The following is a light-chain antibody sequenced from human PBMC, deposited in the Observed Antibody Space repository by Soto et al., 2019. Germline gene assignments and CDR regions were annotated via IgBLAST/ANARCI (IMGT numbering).Light chain of an antibody. J-gene: IGKJ5*01. CDR1: QSVSSN. CDR2: AAS. Sequence: GRKQCPPPMSEAPGAGATSTWRVRQSVSSNLSWYQQKPGQAPRLLLYAASTRATVILVRFRGSVSGTEFTLTIRRLQSDDFVLYYCQQYNKWPLRTFGQGTRLEIK. V-gene: IGKV3-15*01. CDR3: QQYNKWPLRT.